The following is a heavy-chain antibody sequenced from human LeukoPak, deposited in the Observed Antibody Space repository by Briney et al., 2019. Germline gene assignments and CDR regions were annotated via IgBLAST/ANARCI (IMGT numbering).Heavy chain of an antibody. V-gene: IGHV1-46*01. Sequence: ASVKVSCKASGYTFTSYYMHWVRQAPGQGLEWTGIINPSGGSTSYAQKFQGRVTMTRDTSTSTVYMELSSLRSEDTAVYYCARDRDLVPAALSGYYYYYMDVWGKGTTVTISS. D-gene: IGHD2-2*01. J-gene: IGHJ6*03. CDR1: GYTFTSYY. CDR3: ARDRDLVPAALSGYYYYYMDV. CDR2: INPSGGST.